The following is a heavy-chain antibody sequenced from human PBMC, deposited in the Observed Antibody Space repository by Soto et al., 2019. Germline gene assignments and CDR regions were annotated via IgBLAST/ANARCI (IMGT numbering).Heavy chain of an antibody. CDR1: GGSISGYY. J-gene: IGHJ5*02. CDR2: MYYSGST. CDR3: ARFNGGFYPSWFDP. D-gene: IGHD3-16*01. V-gene: IGHV4-59*01. Sequence: PXGTLSLTCTVSGGSISGYYWSWIRQSPGEGLEWIGYMYYSGSTNYNPSLRSRVTISVDTSKKQFSLELRSVTAADTAVYYCARFNGGFYPSWFDPWGQGTLVTVSS.